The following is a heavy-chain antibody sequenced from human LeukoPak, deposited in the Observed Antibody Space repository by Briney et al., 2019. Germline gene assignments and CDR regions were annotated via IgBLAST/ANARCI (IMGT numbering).Heavy chain of an antibody. CDR2: ISSSSSYI. CDR3: TTDHYDILTGYRPNDY. J-gene: IGHJ4*02. D-gene: IGHD3-9*01. V-gene: IGHV3-21*03. Sequence: PGGSLRLSCAASGFTFSSYAMHWVRQAPGKGLEWVSSISSSSSYIYYADSVKGRFTISRDNAKNSLYLQMNSLKTEDTAVYYCTTDHYDILTGYRPNDYWGQGTLVTVSS. CDR1: GFTFSSYA.